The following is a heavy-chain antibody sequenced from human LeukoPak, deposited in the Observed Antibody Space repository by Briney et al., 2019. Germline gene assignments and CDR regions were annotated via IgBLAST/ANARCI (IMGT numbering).Heavy chain of an antibody. J-gene: IGHJ4*02. CDR2: ISGSGGST. V-gene: IGHV3-23*01. Sequence: GGSLRLSCAASGFTFSSYAMSWVRQAPGKGLEWVSAISGSGGSTYYADSVKGRFTISRDNSKNTLYLQMNSLRAEDTAVYYCAKLITMIVVVITTFDYWGQGTLVTVSS. CDR3: AKLITMIVVVITTFDY. CDR1: GFTFSSYA. D-gene: IGHD3-22*01.